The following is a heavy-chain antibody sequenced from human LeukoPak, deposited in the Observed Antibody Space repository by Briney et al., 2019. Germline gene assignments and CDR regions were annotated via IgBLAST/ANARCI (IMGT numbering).Heavy chain of an antibody. CDR1: GGSISSYY. D-gene: IGHD6-19*01. CDR3: ARASIAVGGAFDI. V-gene: IGHV4-59*01. J-gene: IGHJ3*02. CDR2: IYYSGST. Sequence: PSETLSLTCTVSGGSISSYYWSWIRQPPGKGLEWIGYIYYSGSTNYNPSLKSRVTISVDTSKNQFSLKLSSVTAADTAVYYCARASIAVGGAFDIWGQGTMVTVSS.